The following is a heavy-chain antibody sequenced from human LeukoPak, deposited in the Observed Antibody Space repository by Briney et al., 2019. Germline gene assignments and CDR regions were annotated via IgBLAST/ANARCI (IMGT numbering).Heavy chain of an antibody. V-gene: IGHV3-23*01. J-gene: IGHJ4*02. D-gene: IGHD3-22*01. CDR1: GFTFSSYA. CDR3: AKGAYYYDSSGYSPIFDY. Sequence: GGSLRLSCAASGFTFSSYAMSWVRQAPGKGLEWVSSISGSGGSTYYADFMKGRFTISRDNSKNTLYLQMNSLRAEDTAVYYCAKGAYYYDSSGYSPIFDYWGQGTLVTVSS. CDR2: ISGSGGST.